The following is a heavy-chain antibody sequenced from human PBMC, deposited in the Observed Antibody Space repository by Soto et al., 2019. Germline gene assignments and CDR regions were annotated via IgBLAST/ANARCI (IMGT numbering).Heavy chain of an antibody. D-gene: IGHD3-3*01. J-gene: IGHJ4*02. CDR1: GGSFSGYY. V-gene: IGHV4-34*01. CDR3: ARGIYDFWSGYYPAPEY. Sequence: PSETLSLTCAVYGGSFSGYYWSWIRQPPGKGLEWIGEINHSGSTNYNPSLKSRVTISVDTSKNQFSLKLSSVTAADTAVYYCARGIYDFWSGYYPAPEYWGQGTLVTVSS. CDR2: INHSGST.